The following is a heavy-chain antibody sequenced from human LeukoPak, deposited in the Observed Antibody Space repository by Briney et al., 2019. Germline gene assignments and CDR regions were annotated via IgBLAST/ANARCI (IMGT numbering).Heavy chain of an antibody. V-gene: IGHV1-69*01. Sequence: GSSVKVSCKASGGTFSSYAISWVRQAPGQELEWMGGIIPIFGTANYAQKFQGRVTITADESTSTAYMELSSLRSEDTAVYYCARDLRPDCSGGSCRLNWFDPWGQGTLVTVSS. CDR3: ARDLRPDCSGGSCRLNWFDP. CDR2: IIPIFGTA. D-gene: IGHD2-15*01. CDR1: GGTFSSYA. J-gene: IGHJ5*02.